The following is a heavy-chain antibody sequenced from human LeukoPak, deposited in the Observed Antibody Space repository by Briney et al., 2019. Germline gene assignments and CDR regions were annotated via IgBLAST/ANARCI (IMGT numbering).Heavy chain of an antibody. D-gene: IGHD3-22*01. CDR3: ARSTYYYDSSGYYPVDY. J-gene: IGHJ4*02. CDR1: GYTFTGYY. V-gene: IGHV1-2*02. Sequence: ASVKVSCKASGYTFTGYYMHWVRQAPGQGLEWMGWINPNSGGTNYAQKFQGRVTMTRDTSISTAYMELSRLRSDDTAVYYCARSTYYYDSSGYYPVDYWGKGTLVTVSS. CDR2: INPNSGGT.